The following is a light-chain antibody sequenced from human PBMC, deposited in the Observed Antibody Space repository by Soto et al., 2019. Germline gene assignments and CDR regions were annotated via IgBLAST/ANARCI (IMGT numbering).Light chain of an antibody. J-gene: IGLJ2*01. V-gene: IGLV2-14*01. Sequence: QSALTQPASVSGSPGQSITISCTGTSSDVGGYNYVSWYQQHPGKAPKLMIYEVNNRPSGVSNRFSGSKSGNTSSLNISGLQAEDEADYYCSSYTSSSTPWVFGGGTKVTVL. CDR2: EVN. CDR3: SSYTSSSTPWV. CDR1: SSDVGGYNY.